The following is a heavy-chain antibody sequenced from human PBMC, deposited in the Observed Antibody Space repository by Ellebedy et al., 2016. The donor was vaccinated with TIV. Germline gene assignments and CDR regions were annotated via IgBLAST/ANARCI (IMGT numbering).Heavy chain of an antibody. D-gene: IGHD3-22*01. V-gene: IGHV1-2*02. Sequence: AASVKVSCKASGYTFTGYYMHWVRHVPRQGLDWMGWINPNSGGTNYAQKFQGRVTMTRDTSISTAYMELSRLRSGDTALYYCARGYYDSSGYFPFDYWGQGTLVTVSS. CDR3: ARGYYDSSGYFPFDY. CDR2: INPNSGGT. J-gene: IGHJ4*02. CDR1: GYTFTGYY.